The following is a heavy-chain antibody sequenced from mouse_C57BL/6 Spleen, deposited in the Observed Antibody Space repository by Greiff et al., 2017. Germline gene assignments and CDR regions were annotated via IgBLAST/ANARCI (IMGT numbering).Heavy chain of an antibody. CDR3: ARQLRLQYYFDY. V-gene: IGHV1-53*01. J-gene: IGHJ2*01. D-gene: IGHD3-2*02. CDR1: GYTFTSYW. CDR2: INPSNGGT. Sequence: VQLQQPGTELVKPGDSVKLSCKASGYTFTSYWMHWVKQRPGQGLEWIGNINPSNGGTNYNEKFKSKATLTVDKSSSTAYMQLSSLTSEDSAVYYCARQLRLQYYFDYWGQGTTLTVSS.